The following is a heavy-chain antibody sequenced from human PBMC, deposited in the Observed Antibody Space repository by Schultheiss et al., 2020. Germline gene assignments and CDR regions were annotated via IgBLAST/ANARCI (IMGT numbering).Heavy chain of an antibody. Sequence: ETLSLTCSVSGGSVSSGSYRSWIRQAPGKGLEWIGYIYYTGSTNYNPSVKSRVTMSEDTSKNQVSLKLNSVTAADTAVYYCARGADAYKTRYWGQGTLVTVSS. D-gene: IGHD5-24*01. CDR2: IYYTGST. CDR1: GGSVSSGSY. J-gene: IGHJ4*02. V-gene: IGHV4-61*01. CDR3: ARGADAYKTRY.